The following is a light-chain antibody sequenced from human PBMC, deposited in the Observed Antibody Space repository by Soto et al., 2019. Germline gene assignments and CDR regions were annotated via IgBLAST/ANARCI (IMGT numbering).Light chain of an antibody. CDR3: TSYTPSSTYV. Sequence: QSVLTQPASVSGSPGQSITISCTGTSSDVGNYDYVSWYQQYPGKAPKLMIYAVSRRPSGVSNRISGSKSGNTASLTISGLQAEYEADYYCTSYTPSSTYVFGTGTKVAVL. CDR2: AVS. V-gene: IGLV2-14*03. CDR1: SSDVGNYDY. J-gene: IGLJ1*01.